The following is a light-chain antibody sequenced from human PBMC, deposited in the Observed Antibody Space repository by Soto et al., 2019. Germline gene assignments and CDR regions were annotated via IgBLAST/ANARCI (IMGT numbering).Light chain of an antibody. J-gene: IGLJ2*01. CDR2: SNN. Sequence: QSVLTQPPSASGTPGQRVTIFCSGSNSNIGSNTVNWYQQLPGTAPKLLIYSNNQRPSGVPDRFSGSKSGTSASLAISGLLSGDEADYYCAAWDDSLNGLLFGGGTQLTVL. CDR3: AAWDDSLNGLL. V-gene: IGLV1-44*01. CDR1: NSNIGSNT.